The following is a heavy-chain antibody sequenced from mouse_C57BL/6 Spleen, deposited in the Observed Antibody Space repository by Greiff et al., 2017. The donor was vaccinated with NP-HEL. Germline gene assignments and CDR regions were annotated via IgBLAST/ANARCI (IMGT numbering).Heavy chain of an antibody. Sequence: VQLQQSGAELVRPGASVKLSCTASGFNIKDDYMHWVKQRPEQGLEWIGWIDPENGDTEYASKFQGKATITADTSSNTAYLQLSSLTSEDTAVYYCTTYHYYGSRVDYWGQGTTLTVSS. J-gene: IGHJ2*01. CDR2: IDPENGDT. D-gene: IGHD1-1*01. V-gene: IGHV14-4*01. CDR3: TTYHYYGSRVDY. CDR1: GFNIKDDY.